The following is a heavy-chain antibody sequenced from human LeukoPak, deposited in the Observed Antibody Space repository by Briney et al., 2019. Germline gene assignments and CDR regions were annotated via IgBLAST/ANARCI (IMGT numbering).Heavy chain of an antibody. CDR2: IYYSGST. J-gene: IGHJ4*02. CDR3: ARGRPYSGGYHLDY. Sequence: KSSETLSLTCTISGDSTSSGRYYGGWVRQPPGKGLEWIGNIYYSGSTYYNPSLKSRVTMSVDTSENQFFLKLNSVTAADTAVYYCARGRPYSGGYHLDYWGQGTLVTVSP. V-gene: IGHV4-39*01. CDR1: GDSTSSGRYY. D-gene: IGHD1-26*01.